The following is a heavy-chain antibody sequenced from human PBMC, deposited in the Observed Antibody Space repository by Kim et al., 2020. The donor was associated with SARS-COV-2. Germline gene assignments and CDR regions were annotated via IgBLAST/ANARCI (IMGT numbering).Heavy chain of an antibody. J-gene: IGHJ5*02. Sequence: ASVKVSCKTSGYTFTGSFIHWVRQAPGQGLEWMGRINPNTGGTNYAQNFQGRVTMTRDTSITTAYMELNSLRSDDTAVFYCAREDSGRRDGFDPWGQGTLVSVSS. V-gene: IGHV1-2*06. CDR2: INPNTGGT. CDR1: GYTFTGSF. D-gene: IGHD6-19*01. CDR3: AREDSGRRDGFDP.